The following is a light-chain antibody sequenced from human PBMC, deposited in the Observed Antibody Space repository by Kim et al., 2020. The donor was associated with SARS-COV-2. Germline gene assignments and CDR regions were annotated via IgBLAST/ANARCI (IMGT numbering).Light chain of an antibody. CDR1: QSVSNRN. CDR2: RTS. V-gene: IGKV3-20*01. Sequence: EIVLTQSPGTLSLSPGERATLSCRASQSVSNRNLAWYQQKPGQAPRLLIYRTSSRATGVPDRFSGSGFGTDFTLTISRLEPEDFAVYYCQQFGGSSWTFGQGTKVEIK. CDR3: QQFGGSSWT. J-gene: IGKJ1*01.